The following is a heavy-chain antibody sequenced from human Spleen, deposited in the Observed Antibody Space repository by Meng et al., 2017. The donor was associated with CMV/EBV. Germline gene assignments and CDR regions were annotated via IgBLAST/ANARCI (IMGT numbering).Heavy chain of an antibody. V-gene: IGHV3-20*04. J-gene: IGHJ4*02. D-gene: IGHD2-2*02. CDR1: GFRFDDHG. CDR3: ARDECSSTSCYSLYADY. CDR2: INWNGGST. Sequence: GESLKISCAASGFRFDDHGMSWVRQAPGKGLEWVSGINWNGGSTGYADSVQGRFTISRDNAKNSLYMQMDNLRAEDTAVYYCARDECSSTSCYSLYADYWGQGVLVTVSS.